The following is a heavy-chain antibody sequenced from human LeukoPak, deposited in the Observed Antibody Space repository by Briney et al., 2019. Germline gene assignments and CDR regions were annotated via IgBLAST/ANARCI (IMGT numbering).Heavy chain of an antibody. CDR3: ATYLVSKWFYMDV. CDR2: ISMSGETT. V-gene: IGHV3-23*01. J-gene: IGHJ6*03. Sequence: PGGSLRLSCVGSGFTFGGYAMTWVRQAPGQGLEWVSCISMSGETTYYADSVKGRFTISRDNSKNTLYLQIYSLRVEDTAAYYCATYLVSKWFYMDVWGKGTTVTVSS. CDR1: GFTFGGYA. D-gene: IGHD3-22*01.